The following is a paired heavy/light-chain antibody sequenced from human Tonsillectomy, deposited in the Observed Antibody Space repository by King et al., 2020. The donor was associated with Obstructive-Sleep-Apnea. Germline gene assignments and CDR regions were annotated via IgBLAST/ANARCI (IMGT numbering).Light chain of an antibody. CDR1: SPKTGANY. V-gene: IGLV1-51*01. CDR3: GTWDTSLSGV. CDR2: DYD. Sequence: QSVLTQPPSVSAAPGQNISISCSERSPKTGANYISWYQQLPGTAPKLLIYDYDKRPSGIPDRFSGSKSGTTATLGITGLQTGDEADYYCGTWDTSLSGVFGGGTKLTVL. J-gene: IGLJ3*02.
Heavy chain of an antibody. CDR1: GGTFSSYA. V-gene: IGHV1-69*14. J-gene: IGHJ4*02. CDR2: IIPIGNRA. CDR3: ARDKTSGWSLHWDF. D-gene: IGHD6-19*01. Sequence: QVQLVQSGAEMKKPGSSVKVSCKASGGTFSSYATNWVRQAPGQGLEWIGAIIPIGNRANYAQKFQGRVTLTADKSTSTAYMELSSLTFDDTAVYFCARDKTSGWSLHWDFWGQGTLVTVSS.